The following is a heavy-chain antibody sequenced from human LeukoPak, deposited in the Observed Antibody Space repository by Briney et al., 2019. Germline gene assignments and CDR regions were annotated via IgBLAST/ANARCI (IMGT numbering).Heavy chain of an antibody. D-gene: IGHD1-26*01. V-gene: IGHV4-30-2*01. J-gene: IGHJ6*02. CDR2: IYRSGST. CDR1: GGSISSGGYY. CDR3: ARPGGVGGMDV. Sequence: SETLSLTCTVSGGSISSGGYYWSWIRQPPGKGLEWIGYIYRSGSTYYNPSLKSRVTISVDTSKNQFSLKLSSVTAADTAVYYCARPGGVGGMDVWGQGTTVTVSS.